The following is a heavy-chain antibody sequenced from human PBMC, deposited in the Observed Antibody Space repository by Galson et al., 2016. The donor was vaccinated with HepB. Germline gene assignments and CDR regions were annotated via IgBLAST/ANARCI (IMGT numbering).Heavy chain of an antibody. D-gene: IGHD6-19*01. V-gene: IGHV3-30*04. CDR2: ISYDGTKQ. CDR3: ARDQKYSGCDFYYAMDV. J-gene: IGHJ6*04. Sequence: SLRLSCAASGFTFSQFAVHWVRQAPGKGLEWVAVISYDGTKQYYTDSVKGRFTVSRDDSKNTLYLQMNTLRPADTAVYYCARDQKYSGCDFYYAMDVWGKETTCTVSS. CDR1: GFTFSQFA.